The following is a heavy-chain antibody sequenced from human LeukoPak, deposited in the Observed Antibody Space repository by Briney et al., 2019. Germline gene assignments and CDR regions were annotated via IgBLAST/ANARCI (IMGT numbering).Heavy chain of an antibody. CDR1: GFTFSSYG. Sequence: GGSLTLFCAASGFTFSSYGIRGLRQAPGKGVEWVSAFCGCGGNTFYADSVKGRFAISRDNSKNTLDMQMNSLRAEDTAVYYWARDGSGIAVAGTWGVTYDYWGQGTLVTVSS. D-gene: IGHD6-19*01. CDR2: FCGCGGNT. J-gene: IGHJ4*02. CDR3: ARDGSGIAVAGTWGVTYDY. V-gene: IGHV3-23*01.